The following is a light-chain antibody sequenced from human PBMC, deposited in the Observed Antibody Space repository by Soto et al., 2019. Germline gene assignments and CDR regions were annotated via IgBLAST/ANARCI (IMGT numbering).Light chain of an antibody. V-gene: IGLV2-14*01. Sequence: QSALTQPPSVSGSPGQSITISCTGTSSDVGGYNYVSWYQQHPGKAPKLMIYDVSNRPSGVANRFSGSKSGNTASLTISGVQAEDEDDYYCSSYSGSSSLYVFGGGTQLTVL. CDR1: SSDVGGYNY. CDR2: DVS. J-gene: IGLJ2*01. CDR3: SSYSGSSSLYV.